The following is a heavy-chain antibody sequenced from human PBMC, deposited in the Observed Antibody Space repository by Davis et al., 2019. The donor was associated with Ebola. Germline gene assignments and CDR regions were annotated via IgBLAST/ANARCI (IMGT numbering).Heavy chain of an antibody. Sequence: HSQILSLTCAISGDSVSSNTAAWNWIRQSPSRGLEWLGRTYYRSKWYNDYAVSVKSRIIFNPDTSKNQISLQLNSVTPEDSAVYYCARDHLGAGPPLDYWGQGTLVTVSS. CDR2: TYYRSKWYN. V-gene: IGHV6-1*01. CDR3: ARDHLGAGPPLDY. J-gene: IGHJ4*02. D-gene: IGHD1-26*01. CDR1: GDSVSSNTAA.